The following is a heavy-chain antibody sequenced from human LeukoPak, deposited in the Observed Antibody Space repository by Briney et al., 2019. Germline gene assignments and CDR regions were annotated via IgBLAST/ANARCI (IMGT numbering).Heavy chain of an antibody. CDR1: GLMVRSTY. J-gene: IGHJ3*02. V-gene: IGHV3-66*01. Sequence: GGSLRLSCAASGLMVRSTYRTSVRPAPGKGLEWVSRIYPGGTTYYADSVKGRFTISRDNSKNTVYLQMNSLRAEDTAVYYCTMIHVPPNAFDIWGQGTMVTVSS. CDR3: TMIHVPPNAFDI. D-gene: IGHD3-22*01. CDR2: IYPGGTT.